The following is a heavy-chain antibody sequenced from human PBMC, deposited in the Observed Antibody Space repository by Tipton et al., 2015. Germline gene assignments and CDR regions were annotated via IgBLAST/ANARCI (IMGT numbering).Heavy chain of an antibody. CDR1: GGSVSSGSYY. CDR2: IYKSGTTM. D-gene: IGHD4-17*01. Sequence: LSLTCTVSGGSVSSGSYYWSWVRQAPGKGLEWISYIYKSGTTMYYADSLKGRFTISRDNAKNTLYLQMNSLRAEDTAVYYCARGGEWSVTSQIDYWGQGTLVTVSS. CDR3: ARGGEWSVTSQIDY. V-gene: IGHV3-11*04. J-gene: IGHJ4*02.